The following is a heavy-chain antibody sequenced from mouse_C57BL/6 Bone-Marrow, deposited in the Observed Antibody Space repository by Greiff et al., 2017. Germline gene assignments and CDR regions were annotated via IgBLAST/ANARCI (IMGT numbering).Heavy chain of an antibody. CDR2: ISDGGSYT. V-gene: IGHV5-4*01. CDR1: GFTFSSYA. CDR3: ARERVYFDY. J-gene: IGHJ2*01. Sequence: EVKLVESGGGLVKPGGSLKLSCAASGFTFSSYAMSWVRQTPEKRLEWVATISDGGSYTYYPDNVKGRFTISRDNAKNNLYLQMSHLKSEDTAMXYCARERVYFDYWGQGTTRTVSS.